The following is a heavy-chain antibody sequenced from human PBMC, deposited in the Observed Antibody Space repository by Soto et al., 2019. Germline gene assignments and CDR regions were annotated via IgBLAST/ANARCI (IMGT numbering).Heavy chain of an antibody. Sequence: QVQLVQSGAEVKKPGSSVKVSCKASGGTFSSYTISWVRQAPGQGLEWMGRIIPILGIANYAQKFQGRVTITADKSTSTAYMELSSLRSEDTDVYYCARDQKGGYYYDSKPLDLWGRGTLVTVSS. V-gene: IGHV1-69*08. CDR2: IIPILGIA. CDR1: GGTFSSYT. D-gene: IGHD3-22*01. CDR3: ARDQKGGYYYDSKPLDL. J-gene: IGHJ2*01.